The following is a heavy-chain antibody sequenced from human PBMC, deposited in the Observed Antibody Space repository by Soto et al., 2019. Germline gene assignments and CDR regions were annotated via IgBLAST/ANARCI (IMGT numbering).Heavy chain of an antibody. CDR2: IYYSGST. CDR3: ARGPATTSEFDY. J-gene: IGHJ4*02. V-gene: IGHV4-61*08. CDR1: GGSISSGGYY. D-gene: IGHD1-26*01. Sequence: PSETLSLTCTVSGGSISSGGYYWSWIRQHPGKGLEWIGYIYYSGSTNYNPSLKSRVTISVDTSKNQFSLKLSSVTAADTAVYYCARGPATTSEFDYWGQGTLVTVSS.